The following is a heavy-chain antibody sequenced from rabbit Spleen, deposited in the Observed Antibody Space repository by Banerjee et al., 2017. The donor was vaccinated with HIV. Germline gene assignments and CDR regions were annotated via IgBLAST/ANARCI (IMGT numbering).Heavy chain of an antibody. V-gene: IGHV1S40*01. D-gene: IGHD8-1*01. Sequence: EESGGGLVKPGGTLTLTCKVSGIDFSSWYYMCWVRQAPGKGLEWIACISTGSSGYTYYATWATGRFTCSKTSSTTVTLQMTSLTAADTATYFCARDTGSSFSSYGMDLWGQGTLVTVS. CDR2: ISTGSSGYT. CDR3: ARDTGSSFSSYGMDL. J-gene: IGHJ6*01. CDR1: GIDFSSWYY.